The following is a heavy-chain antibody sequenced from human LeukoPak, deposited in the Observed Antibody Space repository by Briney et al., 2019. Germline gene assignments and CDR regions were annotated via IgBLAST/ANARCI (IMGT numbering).Heavy chain of an antibody. Sequence: SETLSLTCTVSGYSISSGYYWGWIRQPPGKGLEWIGSIYYSGSTYYNPSLKSRVTISVDTSNNQFSLKLSSVTAADTAVYYCARGERNSSSWYSYFDYWGQGTLVTVSS. V-gene: IGHV4-38-2*02. D-gene: IGHD6-13*01. CDR2: IYYSGST. J-gene: IGHJ4*02. CDR1: GYSISSGYY. CDR3: ARGERNSSSWYSYFDY.